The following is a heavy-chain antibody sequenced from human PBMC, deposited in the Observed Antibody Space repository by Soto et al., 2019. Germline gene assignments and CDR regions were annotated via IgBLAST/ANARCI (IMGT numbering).Heavy chain of an antibody. CDR3: ARETVTNYYYYYGMDV. J-gene: IGHJ6*02. D-gene: IGHD4-4*01. CDR2: IYSGGST. CDR1: GFTVISNY. Sequence: PGGSLRLSGAASGFTVISNYMSWVRQAPGKGLEWVSVIYSGGSTYYADSVRGRFTISRDNSKNTLYLQMNSLRAEDTAVYYCARETVTNYYYYYGMDVWGQGTTVTVSS. V-gene: IGHV3-53*01.